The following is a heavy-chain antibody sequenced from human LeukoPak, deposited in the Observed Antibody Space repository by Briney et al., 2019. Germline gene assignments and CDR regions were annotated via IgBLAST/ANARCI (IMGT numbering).Heavy chain of an antibody. CDR2: INSNGGST. CDR3: ARYYDFWSSYSSYCYMDV. V-gene: IGHV3-64*01. D-gene: IGHD3-3*01. Sequence: GGSLRLSCVASGFTFSSYAMHWVRQTPGKGLEYVSGINSNGGSTHYANSVKGRVTISRDNAKNSLYLQMNSLRAEDTAVYYCARYYDFWSSYSSYCYMDVWGKGTTVTVSS. CDR1: GFTFSSYA. J-gene: IGHJ6*03.